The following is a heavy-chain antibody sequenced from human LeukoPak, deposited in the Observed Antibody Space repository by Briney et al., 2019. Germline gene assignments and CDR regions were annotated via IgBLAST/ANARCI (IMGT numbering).Heavy chain of an antibody. D-gene: IGHD6-19*01. CDR2: FDPEDGET. CDR3: ATTLAVAGAFDY. CDR1: GYTLTELS. V-gene: IGHV1-24*01. J-gene: IGHJ4*02. Sequence: GASVNVSCKVSGYTLTELSMHWVRQAPGKGLEWMGGFDPEDGETIYAQKFQGRVTMAEDTSTDTAYMELSSLRSEDTAVYYCATTLAVAGAFDYWGQGTLVTVSS.